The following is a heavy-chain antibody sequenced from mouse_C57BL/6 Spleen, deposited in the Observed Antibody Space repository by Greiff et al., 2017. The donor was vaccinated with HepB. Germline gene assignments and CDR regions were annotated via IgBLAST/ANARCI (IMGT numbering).Heavy chain of an antibody. D-gene: IGHD2-5*01. J-gene: IGHJ1*03. CDR2: IDPSDSET. Sequence: QVQLQQPGAELVRPGSSVKLSCKASGYTFTCYWMHWVKQRPIQGLEWIGNIDPSDSETHYNQKFKDKATLTVDKSSSTAYMQLSSLTSEDSAVYYCARTYSNYRYFDVWGTGTTVTVSS. CDR1: GYTFTCYW. CDR3: ARTYSNYRYFDV. V-gene: IGHV1-52*01.